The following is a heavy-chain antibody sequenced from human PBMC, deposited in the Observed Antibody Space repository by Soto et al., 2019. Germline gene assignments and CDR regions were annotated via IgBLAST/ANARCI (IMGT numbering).Heavy chain of an antibody. J-gene: IGHJ4*02. V-gene: IGHV2-5*02. CDR3: AHRRGIILPRGVITNYFDH. CDR1: GFSLSTRGVG. Sequence: QITLKESGPTLVKPTQTLTLTCTFSGFSLSTRGVGVGWIRQPPGKALEWLALIYWDDDKRYSPSLKSRLTITMDTSRNQVVLTMTNMDPVDTATYYCAHRRGIILPRGVITNYFDHWGQGTLVTVSS. CDR2: IYWDDDK. D-gene: IGHD3-10*01.